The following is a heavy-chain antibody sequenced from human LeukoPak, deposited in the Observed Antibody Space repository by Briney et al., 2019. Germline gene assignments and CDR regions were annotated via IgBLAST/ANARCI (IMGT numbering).Heavy chain of an antibody. CDR3: ARPPAAISFGFDP. D-gene: IGHD2-2*01. CDR1: GGSISSGGYY. CDR2: IYYSGST. J-gene: IGHJ5*02. V-gene: IGHV4-31*03. Sequence: PSETLSLTCTVSGGSISSGGYYWSWIRQHPGKGLEWIGYIYYSGSTYYNPSLKSRVTISVDTSKNQFSLKLSSVTAADTAVYYCARPPAAISFGFDPWGQGTLVTVSS.